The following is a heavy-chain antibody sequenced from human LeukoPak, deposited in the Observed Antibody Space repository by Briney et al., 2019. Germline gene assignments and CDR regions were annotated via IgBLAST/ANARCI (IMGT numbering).Heavy chain of an antibody. CDR2: IYYSGST. Sequence: SETLSLTCTVSGCSISSYYLSWIRQPPGKGLEWIGYIYYSGSTNYNPSLKNRVTISVDTSKNQFSLKVSSVTAADTAVYYCTRGAGSTTSNDAFDIWGQGTMVTVSS. J-gene: IGHJ3*02. V-gene: IGHV4-59*12. CDR3: TRGAGSTTSNDAFDI. CDR1: GCSISSYY. D-gene: IGHD1-1*01.